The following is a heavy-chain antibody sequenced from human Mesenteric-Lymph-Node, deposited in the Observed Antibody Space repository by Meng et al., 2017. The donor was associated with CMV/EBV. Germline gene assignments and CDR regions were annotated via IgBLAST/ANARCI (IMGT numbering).Heavy chain of an antibody. CDR3: ARDEHDYGDTHRRPECYYYGMDV. CDR2: ISYDGSNK. CDR1: GFTFSSYA. J-gene: IGHJ6*02. V-gene: IGHV3-30*04. D-gene: IGHD4-17*01. Sequence: GESLKISCAASGFTFSSYAMHWVRQAPGKGLEWVAVISYDGSNKYYADSVKGRFTISRDNSKNTLYLQMNSLRAEDTAVYYCARDEHDYGDTHRRPECYYYGMDVWGQGTTVTVSS.